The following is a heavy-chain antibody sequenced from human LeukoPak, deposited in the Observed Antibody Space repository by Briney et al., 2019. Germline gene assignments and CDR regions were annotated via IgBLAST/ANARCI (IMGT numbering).Heavy chain of an antibody. J-gene: IGHJ4*02. CDR1: GYTFTSYG. CDR3: ARDMESMGYCSSTSCYAGY. V-gene: IGHV1-18*01. Sequence: GASVKVSCKASGYTFTSYGISWVRQAPGQGLEWMGWISAYNGNTNYAQKLQGRVTMTTDTSTSTAYMELRSLRSDDTAVYYCARDMESMGYCSSTSCYAGYWGQGTLVTVSS. D-gene: IGHD2-2*01. CDR2: ISAYNGNT.